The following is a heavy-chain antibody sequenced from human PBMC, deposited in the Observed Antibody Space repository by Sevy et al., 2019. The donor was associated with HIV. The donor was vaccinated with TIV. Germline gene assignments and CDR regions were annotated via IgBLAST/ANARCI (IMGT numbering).Heavy chain of an antibody. CDR3: ARGEAGYDFWSGYPPFDP. V-gene: IGHV3-74*01. CDR1: GFTFSSYW. Sequence: GGSLRLSCAASGFTFSSYWMHWVRQAPGKGLVWVSRINSDGSSTSYADSVKGRFTISRDNAKNTLYLQMNSLRAEDTAVYYGARGEAGYDFWSGYPPFDPWGQGTLVTVSS. CDR2: INSDGSST. J-gene: IGHJ5*02. D-gene: IGHD3-3*01.